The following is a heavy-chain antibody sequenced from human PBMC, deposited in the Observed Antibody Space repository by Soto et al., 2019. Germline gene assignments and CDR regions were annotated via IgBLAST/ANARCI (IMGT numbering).Heavy chain of an antibody. Sequence: QVQLVQSGTEVKEPGASVKVSCKASGYTFTHYGISWVRQAPGQGLEWMAWTSDNNDNTNCAQKFQGRVTLPTDTSTGTAYMELRSLRSDDTAVYYCARDERGTCTTTSCYYFDYWGQGTLVTVSS. CDR1: GYTFTHYG. J-gene: IGHJ4*02. D-gene: IGHD2-2*01. V-gene: IGHV1-18*04. CDR3: ARDERGTCTTTSCYYFDY. CDR2: TSDNNDNT.